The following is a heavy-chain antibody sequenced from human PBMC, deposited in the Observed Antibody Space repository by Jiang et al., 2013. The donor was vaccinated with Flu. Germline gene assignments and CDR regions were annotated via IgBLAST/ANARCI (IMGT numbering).Heavy chain of an antibody. D-gene: IGHD5-18*01. CDR1: GGSFSGYY. CDR3: ASEGVDTAMVKSY. CDR2: INHSGST. Sequence: LLKPSETLSLTCAVYGGSFSGYYWSWIRQPPGKGLEWIGEINHSGSTNYNPSLKSRVTISVDTSKNQFSLKLSSVTAADTAVYYCASEGVDTAMVKSYWGQGTLVTVSS. J-gene: IGHJ4*02. V-gene: IGHV4-34*01.